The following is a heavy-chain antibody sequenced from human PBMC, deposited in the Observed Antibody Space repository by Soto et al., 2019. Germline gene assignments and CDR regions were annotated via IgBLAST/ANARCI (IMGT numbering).Heavy chain of an antibody. CDR3: VSSGSTFGGVADY. CDR1: GGSISSSSYY. D-gene: IGHD3-16*01. CDR2: IYYSGST. Sequence: SETLSLTCTVSGGSISSSSYYWGWIRQPPGKGLEWIGSIYYSGSTYYNPSLKSRVTISVDTSKNQFSLKLSSVTAADTAVYYCVSSGSTFGGVADYWGQGTLVTVSS. J-gene: IGHJ4*02. V-gene: IGHV4-39*01.